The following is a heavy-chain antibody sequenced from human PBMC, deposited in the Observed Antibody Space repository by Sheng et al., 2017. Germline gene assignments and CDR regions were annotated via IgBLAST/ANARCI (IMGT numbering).Heavy chain of an antibody. D-gene: IGHD3-10*01. CDR1: DNKFARYG. CDR3: ARDKENGGKWEVLRKYYYLYMDV. J-gene: IGHJ6*01. V-gene: IGHV1-18*01. Sequence: QVQLMQSRGEMKKPGASVKVSCQASDNKFARYGVNWVRQAPGQGLEWMGWISGYDGKTTFAPKFQARVILTRDTSTSTAYMQLTSLRIDDTAVYYCARDKENGGKWEVLRKYYYLYMDV. CDR2: ISGYDGKT.